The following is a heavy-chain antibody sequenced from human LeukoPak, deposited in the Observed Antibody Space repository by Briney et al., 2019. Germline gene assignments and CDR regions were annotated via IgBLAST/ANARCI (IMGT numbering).Heavy chain of an antibody. D-gene: IGHD6-13*01. CDR3: ARCPRAAAGTGWFDP. CDR2: INHSGST. V-gene: IGHV4-34*01. CDR1: GGSFSGYY. Sequence: PSETLSLTCAVYGGSFSGYYWSWIRQPPGKGLEWIGEINHSGSTNYNPSLKSRVTISVDTSKNQFSLKLSSVTAADTAVYYCARCPRAAAGTGWFDPWGQGTLVTVSS. J-gene: IGHJ5*02.